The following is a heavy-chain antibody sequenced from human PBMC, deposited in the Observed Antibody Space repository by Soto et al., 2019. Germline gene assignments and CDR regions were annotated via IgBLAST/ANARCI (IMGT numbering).Heavy chain of an antibody. CDR2: INAGNGNT. CDR3: ARGSYEDYDYGLDV. V-gene: IGHV1-3*01. J-gene: IGHJ6*02. Sequence: VKVSCKASGYTFTSYTMHLVRQAPGQRLEWMGWINAGNGNTRYSQKFQGRVTITRDTSASTAYMELSSLRSEDTAVYYCARGSYEDYDYGLDVWGQGITFTVSS. CDR1: GYTFTSYT. D-gene: IGHD1-26*01.